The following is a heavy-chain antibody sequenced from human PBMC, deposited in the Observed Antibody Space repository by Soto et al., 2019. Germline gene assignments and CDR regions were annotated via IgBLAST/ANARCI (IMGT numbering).Heavy chain of an antibody. CDR1: GGSISPYY. CDR3: ARGGMVIIPTATAFDY. J-gene: IGHJ4*02. Sequence: SETLSLTCTVSGGSISPYYWSWIRQPAGKGLEWIGRIYASGSTNYNSSLKGRVTMSITTSKNQFSLKLSSVTAADTAVYYCARGGMVIIPTATAFDYWGQGTMVTVSS. CDR2: IYASGST. V-gene: IGHV4-4*07. D-gene: IGHD2-2*01.